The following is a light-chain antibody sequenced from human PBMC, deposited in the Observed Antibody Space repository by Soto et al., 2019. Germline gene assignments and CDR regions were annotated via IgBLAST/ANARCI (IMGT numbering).Light chain of an antibody. CDR1: QTVVYSTSSQSY. V-gene: IGKV4-1*01. J-gene: IGKJ2*01. CDR2: WAS. CDR3: QQYYDTPYT. Sequence: DIVLTQSPDSLAVSLGERAAINCKSSQTVVYSTSSQSYLAWYQQKPGQPPKLLIYWASTRESGVPDRFIGSGSGTDFTLTINTLQAEDVAVYYCQQYYDTPYTFGQGTKLVMK.